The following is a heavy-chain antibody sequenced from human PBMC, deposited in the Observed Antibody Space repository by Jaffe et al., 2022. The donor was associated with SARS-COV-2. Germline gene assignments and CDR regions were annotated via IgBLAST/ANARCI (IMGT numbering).Heavy chain of an antibody. CDR1: GFTFDDYA. D-gene: IGHD3-16*02. V-gene: IGHV3-9*01. Sequence: EVQLVESGGGLVQPGRSLRLSCAASGFTFDDYAMHWVRQAPGKGLEWVSGISWNSGSIGYADSVKGRFTISRDNAKNSLYLQMNSLRAEDTALYYCAKEITFGGVIVDTIYGMDVWGQGTTVTVSS. CDR2: ISWNSGSI. J-gene: IGHJ6*02. CDR3: AKEITFGGVIVDTIYGMDV.